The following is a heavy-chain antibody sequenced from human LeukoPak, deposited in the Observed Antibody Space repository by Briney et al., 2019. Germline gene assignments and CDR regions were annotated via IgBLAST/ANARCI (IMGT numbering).Heavy chain of an antibody. CDR1: GFTFSSYT. J-gene: IGHJ4*02. CDR3: ASAGLVYSSGWYLETPFDY. CDR2: ISSSSSYM. V-gene: IGHV3-21*01. Sequence: GGSLRLSCAASGFTFSSYTMNWVRQAPGKGLEWVSSISSSSSYMYYADSVKGRFTISRDNAKNSLYLQMNSLRAEDTAVYYCASAGLVYSSGWYLETPFDYWGQGTLVTVSS. D-gene: IGHD6-13*01.